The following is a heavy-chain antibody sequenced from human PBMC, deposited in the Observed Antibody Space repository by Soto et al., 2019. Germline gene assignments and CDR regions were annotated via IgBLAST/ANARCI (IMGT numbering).Heavy chain of an antibody. CDR1: GFTLSSYW. V-gene: IGHV3-74*01. J-gene: IGHJ4*02. CDR3: VRTSVVVAAATREDD. D-gene: IGHD2-15*01. CDR2: INSDGSST. Sequence: EVQLVESGGGLVQPGGSLRLSCAASGFTLSSYWMHWVRQAPGKGLVWVSRINSDGSSTSYADSVKGRFTISRDNAKNTRYLQMSSLTAENTAVYYCVRTSVVVAAATREDDWGQGTLVTVSS.